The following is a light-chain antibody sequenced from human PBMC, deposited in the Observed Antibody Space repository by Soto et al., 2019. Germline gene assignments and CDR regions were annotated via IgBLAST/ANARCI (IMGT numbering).Light chain of an antibody. J-gene: IGLJ1*01. V-gene: IGLV1-40*01. CDR2: GNN. Sequence: QSVLTQPPSVSGAPGQRVTFSCTGSSSNIGAGYDVHWYQQLPGTAPKLLIYGNNNRPSGVPDRFSGSKSGTSASLAITGLQAEDEADYYCQSYDNSLSGSYVFGTGTKLTVL. CDR1: SSNIGAGYD. CDR3: QSYDNSLSGSYV.